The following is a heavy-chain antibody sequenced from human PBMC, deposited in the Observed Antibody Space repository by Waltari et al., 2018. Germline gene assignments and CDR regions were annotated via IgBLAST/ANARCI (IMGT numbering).Heavy chain of an antibody. D-gene: IGHD5-18*01. V-gene: IGHV3-74*01. Sequence: EVQLVEAGGDIVQPGGSLSLSCAASGFRFSHSCMHCVRQVPGKGLVWVSRINSDGSSISYSDSVKGRFTISRDNSKNMLYLQLNRLRAEDTAVYYCARKGGRGYTYGPFYYDSWGQGTLVTVSS. CDR1: GFRFSHSC. J-gene: IGHJ4*02. CDR3: ARKGGRGYTYGPFYYDS. CDR2: INSDGSSI.